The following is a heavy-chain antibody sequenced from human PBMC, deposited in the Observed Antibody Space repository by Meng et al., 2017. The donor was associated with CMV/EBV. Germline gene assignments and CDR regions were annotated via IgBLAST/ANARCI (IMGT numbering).Heavy chain of an antibody. D-gene: IGHD2-2*02. CDR1: SFTGYY. J-gene: IGHJ2*01. CDR3: ARGEIVVVPAAIRFNWYFDL. Sequence: SFTGYYWGWIRQSPGRGLEWIGEINPSGTTNYNPSLKSRVTISEDTSKNQFSLKLRSVTAADTAVYYCARGEIVVVPAAIRFNWYFDLWGRGTLVTVSS. CDR2: INPSGTT. V-gene: IGHV4-34*01.